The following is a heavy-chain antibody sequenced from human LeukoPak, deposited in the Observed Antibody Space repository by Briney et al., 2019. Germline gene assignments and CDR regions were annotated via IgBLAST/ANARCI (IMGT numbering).Heavy chain of an antibody. CDR2: INHSGST. V-gene: IGHV4-34*01. J-gene: IGHJ4*02. Sequence: TLSLTCXVSGGSISSYYWSWIRRPPGKGLEWIGEINHSGSTNYNPSLKSRVTISVDTSKNQFSLKLSSVTAADTAVYYCARDSDSGSYGRTSFDYWGQGTLVTVSS. D-gene: IGHD1-26*01. CDR1: GGSISSYY. CDR3: ARDSDSGSYGRTSFDY.